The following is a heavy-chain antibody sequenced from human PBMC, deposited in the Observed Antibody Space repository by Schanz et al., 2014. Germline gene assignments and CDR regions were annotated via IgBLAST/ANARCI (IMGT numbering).Heavy chain of an antibody. Sequence: EVQLVESGGGLVQPGGSLRLSCAASGFTVRINYMSWVRQAPGKGLEWVGRIRSKADGGTTDYAAPVKGRFTISRDDSKNTLFLQINSLKTEDTAVYYCTTVDCSSPSCPPWGQGTLVTVSS. V-gene: IGHV3-15*01. CDR3: TTVDCSSPSCPP. D-gene: IGHD2-2*01. J-gene: IGHJ5*02. CDR2: IRSKADGGTT. CDR1: GFTVRINY.